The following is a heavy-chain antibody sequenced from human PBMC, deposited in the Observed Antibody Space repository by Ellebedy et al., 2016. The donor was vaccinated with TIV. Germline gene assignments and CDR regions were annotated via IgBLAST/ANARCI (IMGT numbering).Heavy chain of an antibody. J-gene: IGHJ4*02. V-gene: IGHV3-30*03. CDR3: VRDRIYCDSTSCSRFDY. D-gene: IGHD2-2*01. CDR1: GFTFSNYG. Sequence: GESLKISXADSGFTFSNYGMHWVRQAPGKGLEWVALISYDGNKIYYADSVKGRFTISRDNSKNTVYLQMNSLRAEDTALYYCVRDRIYCDSTSCSRFDYWGQGTLVTVSS. CDR2: ISYDGNKI.